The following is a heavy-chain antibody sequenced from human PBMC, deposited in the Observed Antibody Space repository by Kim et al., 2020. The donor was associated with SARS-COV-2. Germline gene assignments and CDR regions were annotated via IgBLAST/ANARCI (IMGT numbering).Heavy chain of an antibody. Sequence: GGSLRLSCAASGFIFYNYAMSWVRQAPGKGLEWVSSFSGSGGGSFYADSVKGRFTISRDDSRKMLHLQMNSLRAEDTAVYYCAKVTSRNPAFAMDVWGQGTTVTVPS. J-gene: IGHJ6*02. CDR1: GFIFYNYA. V-gene: IGHV3-23*01. CDR2: FSGSGGGS. CDR3: AKVTSRNPAFAMDV.